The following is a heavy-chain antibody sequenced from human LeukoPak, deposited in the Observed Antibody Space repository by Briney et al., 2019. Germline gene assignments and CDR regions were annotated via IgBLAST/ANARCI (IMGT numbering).Heavy chain of an antibody. V-gene: IGHV3-7*03. CDR3: ARAEWSNWYFDL. D-gene: IGHD3-3*01. J-gene: IGHJ2*01. Sequence: PGGSLRLSCAASGFTFSTYWMNWVRQAPGKGLEWVANIKQDGSEKYYVDSVKGRFTLSRDSAKNSLYLQMNSLRAEDTAVYYCARAEWSNWYFDLWSRGTLVTVSS. CDR2: IKQDGSEK. CDR1: GFTFSTYW.